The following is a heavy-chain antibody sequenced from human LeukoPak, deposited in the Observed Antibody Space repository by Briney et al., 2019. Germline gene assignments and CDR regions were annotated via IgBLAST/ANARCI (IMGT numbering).Heavy chain of an antibody. V-gene: IGHV3-21*01. CDR2: ISSGSSYI. Sequence: GGSLRLSCAASGFTFSSYSMNWVRQAPGKGPEWVSSISSGSSYIYYADSVKGRFTISRDNAKNSLYLQMNSLRAEDTAVYYCARLDCSSTSCLFDYWGQGTLVTVSS. D-gene: IGHD2-2*01. J-gene: IGHJ4*02. CDR1: GFTFSSYS. CDR3: ARLDCSSTSCLFDY.